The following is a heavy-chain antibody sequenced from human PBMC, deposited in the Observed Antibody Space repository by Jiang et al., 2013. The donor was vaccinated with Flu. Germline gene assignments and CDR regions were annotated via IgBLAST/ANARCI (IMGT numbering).Heavy chain of an antibody. CDR2: ISGASGHI. V-gene: IGHV3-21*01. CDR1: GFTFSGYV. CDR3: ARDYAGYNWFDP. J-gene: IGHJ5*02. Sequence: SCAASGFTFSGYVMHWVRQAPGKGLEWVSSISGASGHIYYADSVKGRFTISRNNAENSLFLQMNGLRAEDTAVYYCARDYAGYNWFDPWGQGTLVTVSS. D-gene: IGHD3-16*01.